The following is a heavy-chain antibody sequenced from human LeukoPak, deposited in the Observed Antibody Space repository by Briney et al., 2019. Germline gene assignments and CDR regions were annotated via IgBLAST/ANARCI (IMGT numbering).Heavy chain of an antibody. D-gene: IGHD1-26*01. CDR3: SRYGFVGADFGY. CDR1: GFTFGNYA. J-gene: IGHJ4*02. CDR2: IRSKPYGGTA. Sequence: QTGGSLRLSCTASGFTFGNYAVTWVRQAPGKGLEWVGFIRSKPYGGTAEYAASVQGRFTISRDDSKTIAYLQMNSLKTEDTAVYYCSRYGFVGADFGYWGRGTLVTVSS. V-gene: IGHV3-49*04.